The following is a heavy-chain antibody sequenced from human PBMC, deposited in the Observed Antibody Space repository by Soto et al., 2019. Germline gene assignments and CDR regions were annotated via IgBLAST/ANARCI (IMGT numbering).Heavy chain of an antibody. J-gene: IGHJ6*03. D-gene: IGHD3-10*01. Sequence: SETLSLTCTVSGGSISSYYWSWIRQPPGKGLEWIGYIYYSGSTNYNPSLKSRVTISVDTSKNQFSLKLSSVTAADTAVYYCARLANYRLGYMDVWGKGTTVTVS. CDR2: IYYSGST. V-gene: IGHV4-59*08. CDR1: GGSISSYY. CDR3: ARLANYRLGYMDV.